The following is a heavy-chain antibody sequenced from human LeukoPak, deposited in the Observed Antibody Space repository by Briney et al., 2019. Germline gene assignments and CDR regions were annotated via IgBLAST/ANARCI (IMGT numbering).Heavy chain of an antibody. V-gene: IGHV4-34*01. CDR2: INHSGST. CDR3: ARGLDIVVVPAAILTGYFDY. D-gene: IGHD2-2*02. J-gene: IGHJ4*02. Sequence: SETLSLTCAVYGGSFSGYCWSWIRQPPGKGLEWIGEINHSGSTNYNPSLKSRVTISVDTSKNQFSLKLSSVTAADTAVYYCARGLDIVVVPAAILTGYFDYWGQGTLVTVSS. CDR1: GGSFSGYC.